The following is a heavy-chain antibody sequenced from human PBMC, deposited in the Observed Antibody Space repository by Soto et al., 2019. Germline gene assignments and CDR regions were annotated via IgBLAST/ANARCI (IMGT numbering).Heavy chain of an antibody. D-gene: IGHD2-2*01. CDR2: ISGSGGST. Sequence: GGSLRLSCAASGFTFSSYAMSWVRQAPGKGLEWVSAISGSGGSTYYAASVKGRFTISRDNSKNTLYLQMNSLRAEDTAVYYCAKSYRVLGYCSSTSCYDAFDIWGQGTMVTVSS. V-gene: IGHV3-23*01. J-gene: IGHJ3*02. CDR1: GFTFSSYA. CDR3: AKSYRVLGYCSSTSCYDAFDI.